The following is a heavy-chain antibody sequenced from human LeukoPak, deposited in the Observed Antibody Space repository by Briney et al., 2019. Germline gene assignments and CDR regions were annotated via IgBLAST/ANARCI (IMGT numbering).Heavy chain of an antibody. Sequence: ASVKVSCKASGYTFTSYGISWVRQVPGQGLEWMGWISAYNGNTNYAQKLQGRVTMTTDTSTSTAYMELRSLRSDDTAVYYCARDTPNYDSSGYRSDAFDIWGQGTMVTVSS. CDR1: GYTFTSYG. V-gene: IGHV1-18*01. CDR3: ARDTPNYDSSGYRSDAFDI. J-gene: IGHJ3*02. D-gene: IGHD3-22*01. CDR2: ISAYNGNT.